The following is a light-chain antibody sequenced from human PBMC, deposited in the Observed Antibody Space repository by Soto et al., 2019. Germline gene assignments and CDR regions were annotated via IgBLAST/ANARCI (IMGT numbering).Light chain of an antibody. V-gene: IGLV1-40*01. Sequence: QSVLTQPPSVSGAPGQRVTISCTGSSSNIGAGYEVHWYQQLPGTAPKLLIYGNNNRPSGVPDRISGSKSGTSVSLAITGLRAEDEADYYCLSYDSSLGAVFGGGTKLTVL. CDR3: LSYDSSLGAV. CDR1: SSNIGAGYE. CDR2: GNN. J-gene: IGLJ3*02.